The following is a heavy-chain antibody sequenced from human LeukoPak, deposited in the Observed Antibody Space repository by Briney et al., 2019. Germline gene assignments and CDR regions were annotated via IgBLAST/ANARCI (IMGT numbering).Heavy chain of an antibody. Sequence: GGSLRLSCAASGFTVSTNYMSWVRQAPGRGLEWVSVIYSGSNTYYADSVKGRFTISRDNSKNTLYLQMNSLRADDTAVYYCARDSGTTVGYFDYWGQGTLVTVSS. J-gene: IGHJ4*02. CDR1: GFTVSTNY. D-gene: IGHD4-23*01. CDR2: IYSGSNT. CDR3: ARDSGTTVGYFDY. V-gene: IGHV3-66*01.